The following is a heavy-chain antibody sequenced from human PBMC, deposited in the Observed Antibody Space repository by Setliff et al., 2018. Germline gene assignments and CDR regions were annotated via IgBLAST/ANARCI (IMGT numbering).Heavy chain of an antibody. Sequence: PSETLSLTCTVSGGSISSHYRSWIRQPPGKGLEWIGSIYYSGSTNYNPSLKSRVTISVDTSKNQFSLKLSSVTAADTAVYYCASPVGAHRGYWSQGTLVTVSS. V-gene: IGHV4-59*11. CDR2: IYYSGST. CDR3: ASPVGAHRGY. D-gene: IGHD1-26*01. J-gene: IGHJ4*02. CDR1: GGSISSHY.